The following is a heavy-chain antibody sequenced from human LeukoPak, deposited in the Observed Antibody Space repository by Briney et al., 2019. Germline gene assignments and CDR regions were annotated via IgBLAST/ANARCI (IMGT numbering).Heavy chain of an antibody. J-gene: IGHJ4*02. CDR3: ARLTRGYSYGYKGYFDY. D-gene: IGHD5-18*01. V-gene: IGHV3-53*01. Sequence: GGSLRLSCAASGFTVSSNYMSWVRQAPGKGLEWVSVIYSGGSTYYADSVKGRFTISRDSSKNTLYLQMNSLRAEDTAVYYCARLTRGYSYGYKGYFDYGGQGTLVTVSS. CDR1: GFTVSSNY. CDR2: IYSGGST.